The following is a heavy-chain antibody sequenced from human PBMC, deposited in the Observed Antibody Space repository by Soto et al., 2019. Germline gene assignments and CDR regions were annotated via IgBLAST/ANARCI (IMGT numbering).Heavy chain of an antibody. J-gene: IGHJ4*02. CDR2: VYYTGTT. CDR1: GGSISTYY. Sequence: QVQLQESGPGLVRPSETLSLSCTVSGGSISTYYWSWIRQPPGKGLEWIGYVYYTGTTNYNPSLESRVTISVDTSKNQFSLTLSSVTAADTAVYYCARATYYYDRSGYLYNFDYWGQGTLVTVSS. V-gene: IGHV4-59*01. D-gene: IGHD3-22*01. CDR3: ARATYYYDRSGYLYNFDY.